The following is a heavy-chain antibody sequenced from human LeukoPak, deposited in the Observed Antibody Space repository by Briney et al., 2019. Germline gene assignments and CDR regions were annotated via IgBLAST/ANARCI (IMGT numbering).Heavy chain of an antibody. Sequence: GVSLRLSCAASGFTFSSYSMNWVRQAPGKGLEWVSSISSSSSYIYYADSVKGRFTISRDNAKNSLYLQMNSLRAEDTAVYYCASTPDYGGKFPRDYWGQGTLVTVSS. CDR1: GFTFSSYS. CDR3: ASTPDYGGKFPRDY. J-gene: IGHJ4*02. D-gene: IGHD4-23*01. CDR2: ISSSSSYI. V-gene: IGHV3-21*01.